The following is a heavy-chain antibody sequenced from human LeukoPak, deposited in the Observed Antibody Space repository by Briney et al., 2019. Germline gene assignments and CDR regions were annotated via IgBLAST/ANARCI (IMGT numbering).Heavy chain of an antibody. D-gene: IGHD2-2*01. CDR2: INPNSGGT. Sequence: ASVQVSCKASGYTFTGYYMHWVRQAPGQGLEWMGWINPNSGGTNYAQKFQGRVTMTRDTSISTAYMELSRLRSDDTAVYYCARGYCSSTSCYGAFDYWGQGTLVTVSS. J-gene: IGHJ4*02. V-gene: IGHV1-2*02. CDR3: ARGYCSSTSCYGAFDY. CDR1: GYTFTGYY.